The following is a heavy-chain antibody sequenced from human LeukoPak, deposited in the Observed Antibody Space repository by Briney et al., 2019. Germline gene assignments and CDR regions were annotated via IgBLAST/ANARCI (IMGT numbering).Heavy chain of an antibody. V-gene: IGHV3-7*01. CDR2: INRDGSAK. Sequence: GGSLRLSCAASGFTFSSFWVTWVRQAPGKGREWVANINRDGSAKTYVDSVKGRFIISRDNAMNSVYLRMSSLRAEDTAVYYCATAPAAADSFWGQGTLVAVSS. CDR3: ATAPAAADSF. CDR1: GFTFSSFW. J-gene: IGHJ4*02. D-gene: IGHD6-13*01.